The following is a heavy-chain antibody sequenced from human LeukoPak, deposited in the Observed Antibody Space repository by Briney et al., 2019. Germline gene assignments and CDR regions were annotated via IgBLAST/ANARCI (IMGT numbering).Heavy chain of an antibody. V-gene: IGHV3-23*01. D-gene: IGHD3-22*01. Sequence: GGSLRLSCAASGFTFSHYAMNWVRQAPGKGLEWVSAISGSGDSTYYADSVKGRFTISRDNSKNTLYLQMNSLRAEDTAVYYCAKGKDYYDSSGYFHWGQGTLVTVSS. CDR3: AKGKDYYDSSGYFH. CDR1: GFTFSHYA. CDR2: ISGSGDST. J-gene: IGHJ4*02.